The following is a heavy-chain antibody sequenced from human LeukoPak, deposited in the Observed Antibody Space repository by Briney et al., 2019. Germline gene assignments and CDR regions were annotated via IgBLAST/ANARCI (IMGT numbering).Heavy chain of an antibody. J-gene: IGHJ4*02. CDR1: GFSFSTYG. CDR3: AKDSGWDGYNAYFDS. CDR2: ISSDGGST. D-gene: IGHD5-24*01. V-gene: IGHV3-64*01. Sequence: GGSLRLSCAASGFSFSTYGMHWVRQAPGKGLEYVSGISSDGGSTYYANSVKGRFTISRDHSKLTLFLQMGSLRAEDMVVYYCAKDSGWDGYNAYFDSWGQGTLVTVSS.